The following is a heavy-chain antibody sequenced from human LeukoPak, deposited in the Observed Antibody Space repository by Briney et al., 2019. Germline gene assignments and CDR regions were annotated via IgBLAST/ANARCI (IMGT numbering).Heavy chain of an antibody. CDR2: INHSGST. V-gene: IGHV4-34*01. CDR1: GGSFSGYY. D-gene: IGHD6-13*01. CDR3: ANRRGYSSRSFDY. J-gene: IGHJ4*02. Sequence: PSETLSLTCAVYGGSFSGYYWSWIRQPPGKGLEWIGEINHSGSTNYNPSLKSRVTISVDTSKNQFSLKLSSVTAADTAVYYCANRRGYSSRSFDYWGQGTLVTVSS.